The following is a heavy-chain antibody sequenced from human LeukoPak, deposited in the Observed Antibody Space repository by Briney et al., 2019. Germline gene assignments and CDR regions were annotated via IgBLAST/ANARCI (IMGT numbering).Heavy chain of an antibody. D-gene: IGHD1-7*01. V-gene: IGHV4-30-4*01. CDR1: RGSISSGDYY. CDR2: IHYSGNT. Sequence: SQTLSLTCTVSRGSISSGDYYWSWIRQPPGKGLEWLGYIHYSGNTYYNPSLKSRVTISVQTSKKQFSLNLSSVTAADTAVYYCARAGTAYFFDYWGQGTLVTVSS. J-gene: IGHJ4*02. CDR3: ARAGTAYFFDY.